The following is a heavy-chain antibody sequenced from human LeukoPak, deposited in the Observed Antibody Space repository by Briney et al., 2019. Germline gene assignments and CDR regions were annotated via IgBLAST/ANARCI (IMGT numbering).Heavy chain of an antibody. Sequence: ASVKVSCKASGYTFTSYDINWVRQATGQGLEWTGWMNPNSGNTGYAQKFQGRVTITRNTSISTAYMELSSLRSEDTAVYYCARSGYGGNSFDYWGQGTLVTVSS. CDR2: MNPNSGNT. D-gene: IGHD4-23*01. CDR3: ARSGYGGNSFDY. CDR1: GYTFTSYD. V-gene: IGHV1-8*01. J-gene: IGHJ4*02.